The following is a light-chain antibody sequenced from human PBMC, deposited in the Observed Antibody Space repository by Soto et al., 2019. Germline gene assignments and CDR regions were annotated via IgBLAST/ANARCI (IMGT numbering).Light chain of an antibody. J-gene: IGLJ2*01. CDR1: STDVGEYNY. CDR2: EVN. V-gene: IGLV2-8*01. CDR3: CSYVGIRNFV. Sequence: QSVLTQPPSASGSPGQSVTIPCAGTSTDVGEYNYVSWYQQHPGKVPKLLLYEVNKRPSGVSNRFSGSKSGNTASLTISGLQADDEAYYYCCSYVGIRNFVFGGGTKLTVL.